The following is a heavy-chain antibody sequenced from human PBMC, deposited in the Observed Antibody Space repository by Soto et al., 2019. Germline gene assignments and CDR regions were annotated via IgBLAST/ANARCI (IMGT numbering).Heavy chain of an antibody. CDR3: ARDFYDSTTGYFQH. CDR1: GGSISSGDYY. Sequence: PSETLSLTCTVSGGSISSGDYYWSWIRQPPGKGLEWIGSIYYSGSTYYNPSLKSRVTISVDTSKNQFSLKLNSVTAADTAVYYCARDFYDSTTGYFQHWGQGTLVTVSS. J-gene: IGHJ1*01. D-gene: IGHD3-22*01. CDR2: IYYSGST. V-gene: IGHV4-30-4*01.